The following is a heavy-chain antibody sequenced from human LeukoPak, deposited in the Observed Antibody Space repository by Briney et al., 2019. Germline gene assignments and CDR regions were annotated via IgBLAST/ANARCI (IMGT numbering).Heavy chain of an antibody. Sequence: SETLSLTCTVSGGSISSYYWSWIRQPPGKGLEWIGYIYYSGSTNYNPSLKSRVTISVDTSKNQFSLKLSSVTAADTAVYYCARGYCSSTSCYRPWFDPWGQGTLVTVSS. D-gene: IGHD2-2*01. CDR1: GGSISSYY. CDR2: IYYSGST. CDR3: ARGYCSSTSCYRPWFDP. J-gene: IGHJ5*02. V-gene: IGHV4-59*01.